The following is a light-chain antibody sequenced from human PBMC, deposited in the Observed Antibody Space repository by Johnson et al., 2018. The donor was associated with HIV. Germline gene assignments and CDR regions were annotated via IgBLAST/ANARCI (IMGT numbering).Light chain of an antibody. V-gene: IGLV1-51*02. CDR2: ENK. J-gene: IGLJ1*01. CDR1: SSNIGKNY. CDR3: GTWDSSLRTGF. Sequence: QFVLTQPPSVSAAPGQMVSISCSGSSSNIGKNYVSWYQQFPGTAPKLLIHENKKRPSGIPDRFSGSKSGTSATLGITGLQTGDEADYYCGTWDSSLRTGFLGTGTKVTVL.